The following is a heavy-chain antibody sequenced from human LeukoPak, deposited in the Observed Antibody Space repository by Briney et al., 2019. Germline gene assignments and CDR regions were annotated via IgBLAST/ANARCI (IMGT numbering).Heavy chain of an antibody. V-gene: IGHV3-23*01. Sequence: GSLRLSCAASGCTFSSYAMSWVRQAPGKGLEWVSAVSGSGGSTYYADSVKGRFTISRDNSKNTLYLQMNSLRAEDTAVYYCAKDRGYDPYFDYWGQGTLVTVSS. D-gene: IGHD5-12*01. CDR3: AKDRGYDPYFDY. J-gene: IGHJ4*02. CDR2: VSGSGGST. CDR1: GCTFSSYA.